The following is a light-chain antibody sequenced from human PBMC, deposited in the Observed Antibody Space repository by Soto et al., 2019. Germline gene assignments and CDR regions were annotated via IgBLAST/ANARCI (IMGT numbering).Light chain of an antibody. CDR1: QSVSSSY. Sequence: EIVLTQSPATLSLSPGERATLSCRASQSVSSSYLAWYQQKPGQAPRLLIYGASSRATGIPGRFSGSGSGTDFNLTISRLEPEDFAVYYCQQYGRSPFTFGPGTKVDIK. CDR3: QQYGRSPFT. V-gene: IGKV3-20*01. J-gene: IGKJ3*01. CDR2: GAS.